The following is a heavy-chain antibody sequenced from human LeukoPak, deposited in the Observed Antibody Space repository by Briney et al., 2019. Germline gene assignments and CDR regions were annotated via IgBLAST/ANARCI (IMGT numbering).Heavy chain of an antibody. V-gene: IGHV4-4*02. D-gene: IGHD1-26*01. J-gene: IGHJ4*02. CDR3: ARHGGSFFDY. CDR2: IYHSGST. CDR1: GVYIRSGNC. Sequence: SETLSLTYAVSGVYIRSGNCSSGVRQPPGKGLEWVGEIYHSGSTNYNPSLKSRVTISVHKSKNQLSVKLSSVTDAGTAVYYCARHGGSFFDYWGQGTLVTVSS.